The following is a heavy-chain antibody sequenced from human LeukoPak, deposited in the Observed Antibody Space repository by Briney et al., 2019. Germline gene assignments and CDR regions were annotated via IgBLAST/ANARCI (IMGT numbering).Heavy chain of an antibody. CDR2: INHSGST. Sequence: PSETLSLTCAVYGGSFSGYYWSWIRQPPGKGLEWIGEINHSGSTNYNPSPKSRVTISVDTSKNQFSLKLSSVPAADTAVYYCVRSPDRYDSSGYYCDYWGQGTLVTVSS. CDR3: VRSPDRYDSSGYYCDY. J-gene: IGHJ4*02. CDR1: GGSFSGYY. V-gene: IGHV4-34*01. D-gene: IGHD3-22*01.